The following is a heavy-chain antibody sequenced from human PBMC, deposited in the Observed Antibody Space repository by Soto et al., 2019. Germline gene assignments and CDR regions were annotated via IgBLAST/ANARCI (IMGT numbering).Heavy chain of an antibody. V-gene: IGHV3-9*01. CDR3: AKSRRYCSGGSCYSVV. CDR2: ISWNSGSI. D-gene: IGHD2-15*01. CDR1: GFTFDDYA. J-gene: IGHJ6*03. Sequence: GGSLRLSCAASGFTFDDYAMHWVRQAPGEGLEWVSGISWNSGSIGYADSVKGRFTISRDNAKNSLYLQMNSLRAEDTALYYCAKSRRYCSGGSCYSVVWGKGTTVTVS.